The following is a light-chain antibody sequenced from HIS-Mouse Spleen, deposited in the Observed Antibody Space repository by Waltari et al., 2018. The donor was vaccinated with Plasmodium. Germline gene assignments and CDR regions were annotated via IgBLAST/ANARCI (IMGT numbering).Light chain of an antibody. CDR2: DAS. J-gene: IGKJ3*01. V-gene: IGKV1-33*01. CDR1: QDISNY. CDR3: QQYDNLPPLFT. Sequence: DIQMTQSPSSLSASVGDRVTITCPASQDISNYLNWYQQKPGKAPKLLIYDASNLETGVPSRFSGSGSGTDFTCTISSLQPEDIATYYCQQYDNLPPLFTFGPGTKVDIK.